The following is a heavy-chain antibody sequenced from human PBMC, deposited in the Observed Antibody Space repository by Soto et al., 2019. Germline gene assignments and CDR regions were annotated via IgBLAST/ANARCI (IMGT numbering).Heavy chain of an antibody. J-gene: IGHJ4*02. CDR3: AADIVATTYFDY. CDR1: GYTLTTYG. Sequence: ASVKVSCTASGYTLTTYGISCVRQAPGQGLEWMGWINAGNGNTKYSQKFQGRVTITRDTSASTAYMELSSLRSEDTAVYYCAADIVATTYFDYWGQGTLVTVSS. D-gene: IGHD5-12*01. V-gene: IGHV1-3*01. CDR2: INAGNGNT.